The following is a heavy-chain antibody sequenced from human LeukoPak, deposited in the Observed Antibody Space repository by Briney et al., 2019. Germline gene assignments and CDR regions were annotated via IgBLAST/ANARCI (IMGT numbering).Heavy chain of an antibody. Sequence: GGSLRLSCAASGFTFSSYAMSWVRQAPGKGLEWVSAISGSGGSTYYADSVKGRFTISRDNSKNTLYLQMNSLRAEDTAVYYCAKTPHFDQRQLASYYFDYWGQGTLVTVSS. CDR1: GFTFSSYA. D-gene: IGHD6-13*01. CDR3: AKTPHFDQRQLASYYFDY. V-gene: IGHV3-23*01. J-gene: IGHJ4*02. CDR2: ISGSGGST.